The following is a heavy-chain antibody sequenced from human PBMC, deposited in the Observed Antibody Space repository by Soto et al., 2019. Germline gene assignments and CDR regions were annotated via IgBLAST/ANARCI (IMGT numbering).Heavy chain of an antibody. Sequence: QPGGSLRLSCAASGFTFSGYWMSWARQAPGKGLEWVANIKQDGSENYFVDSVKGRFTISRDNAKNSLYLQMNSLKSDDTAVYYCARRGRRSGNYADAFDIWGQGTMVTVS. CDR1: GFTFSGYW. V-gene: IGHV3-7*03. D-gene: IGHD1-26*01. CDR2: IKQDGSEN. J-gene: IGHJ3*02. CDR3: ARRGRRSGNYADAFDI.